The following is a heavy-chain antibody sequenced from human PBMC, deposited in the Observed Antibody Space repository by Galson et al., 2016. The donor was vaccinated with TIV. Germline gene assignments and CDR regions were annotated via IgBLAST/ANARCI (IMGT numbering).Heavy chain of an antibody. CDR2: VYDNGNA. J-gene: IGHJ5*02. CDR1: SIITKSYY. D-gene: IGHD3-22*01. V-gene: IGHV4-39*07. CDR3: ARERTPPGPDNDTWFDP. Sequence: SIITKSYYWGWIRQPPGKGLEWIGIVYDNGNAYYNPSLKSRVTISVDTSKNQFSLKLTSVTAADTAVYYCARERTPPGPDNDTWFDPWGHGILVTVSS.